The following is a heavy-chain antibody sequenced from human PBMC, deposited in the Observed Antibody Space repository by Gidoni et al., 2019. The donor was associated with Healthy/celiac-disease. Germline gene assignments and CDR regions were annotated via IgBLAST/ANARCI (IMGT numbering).Heavy chain of an antibody. CDR1: GGPLSSCIW. Sequence: QGQLQEAGPGLVKPWGTLSLTCAVSGGPLSSCIWWSWVRQPPGKGLVWIGEIYHSGSTNYNPSLKSRVTISVHTSNNQFSLMLSSVTAADTAVYYCASSTGGADGYVDYWGQGTLVTVSS. CDR2: IYHSGST. J-gene: IGHJ4*02. V-gene: IGHV4-4*02. CDR3: ASSTGGADGYVDY. D-gene: IGHD7-27*01.